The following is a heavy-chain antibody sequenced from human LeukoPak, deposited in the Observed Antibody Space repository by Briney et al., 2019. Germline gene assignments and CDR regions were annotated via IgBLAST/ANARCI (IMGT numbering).Heavy chain of an antibody. V-gene: IGHV3-23*01. D-gene: IGHD2-2*01. CDR3: ARGGDIVVVPAAMSLDY. Sequence: PGGSLRLSCAASRFTFSSYAMSWVRQAPGKGLEWVSTISGSGGSTYYADSVKGRFTISRDNSKNTLYLQMNSLRAEDTAVYYCARGGDIVVVPAAMSLDYWGQGTLVTVSS. J-gene: IGHJ4*02. CDR2: ISGSGGST. CDR1: RFTFSSYA.